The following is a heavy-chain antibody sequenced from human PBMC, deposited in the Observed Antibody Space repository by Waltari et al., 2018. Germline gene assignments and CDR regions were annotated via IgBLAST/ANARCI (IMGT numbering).Heavy chain of an antibody. D-gene: IGHD1-1*01. CDR1: GFTLRNYW. Sequence: EVQLVESGGGLAHPGGSLTLSCVGSGFTLRNYWMTWVRQAPGKVLEWVDTMNKDGRERYYVDSVRGRFIISKDDAKNSLSLEMNILAVEDTAIYYCARDSPDKHWKFFGNDHWGQGTLVNVSP. CDR2: MNKDGRER. J-gene: IGHJ4*02. V-gene: IGHV3-7*01. CDR3: ARDSPDKHWKFFGNDH.